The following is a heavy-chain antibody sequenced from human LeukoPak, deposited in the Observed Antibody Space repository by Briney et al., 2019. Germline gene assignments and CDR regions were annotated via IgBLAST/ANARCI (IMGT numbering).Heavy chain of an antibody. CDR1: RFTSHY. CDR2: IHPRGGST. D-gene: IGHD1-7*01. V-gene: IGHV1-46*01. J-gene: IGHJ5*02. CDR3: ARVWTYNWNSVGGSGWFDP. Sequence: GASVQDSCQASRFTSHYVHWLRQAPGHGLEWMGIIHPRGGSTTYGQKFQGRVTMTSDTSTYTVYMDLSSLRSDDTAVYYCARVWTYNWNSVGGSGWFDPWGQGTLVTVSS.